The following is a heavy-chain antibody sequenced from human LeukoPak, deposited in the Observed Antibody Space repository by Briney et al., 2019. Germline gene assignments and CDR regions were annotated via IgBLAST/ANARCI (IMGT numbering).Heavy chain of an antibody. CDR2: ISSSSSYI. D-gene: IGHD3-10*01. CDR3: ARDAGYGSGSYLTGEFDY. CDR1: GFTFSSYS. Sequence: GGSLRLSCAASGFTFSSYSMTWVRQAPGKGLEWVSSISSSSSYIYYADSVKGRFTISRDNAKNSLYLQMNSLRAEDTAVYYCARDAGYGSGSYLTGEFDYWGQGTLVTVSS. V-gene: IGHV3-21*01. J-gene: IGHJ4*02.